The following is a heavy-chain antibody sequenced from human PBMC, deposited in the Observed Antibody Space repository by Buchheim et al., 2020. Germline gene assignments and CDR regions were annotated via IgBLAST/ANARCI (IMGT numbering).Heavy chain of an antibody. CDR3: AREVIIVSSGQYYYYGMDV. D-gene: IGHD3-10*01. V-gene: IGHV3-30*04. Sequence: QVQLVESGGGVVQPGRSLRLSCAASGFTFSSYAMHWVRQVPGKGLEWVAVISYDGSNKYYADSVKGRFTISRDNSKNTLYLQMNSLRAEDTAVYYCAREVIIVSSGQYYYYGMDVWGQGTT. CDR1: GFTFSSYA. CDR2: ISYDGSNK. J-gene: IGHJ6*02.